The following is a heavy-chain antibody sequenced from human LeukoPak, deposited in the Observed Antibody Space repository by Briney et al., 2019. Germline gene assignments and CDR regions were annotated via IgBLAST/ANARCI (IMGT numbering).Heavy chain of an antibody. CDR1: GGSISSGGYS. J-gene: IGHJ4*02. CDR3: AKDLYSNYGPADY. D-gene: IGHD4-11*01. Sequence: KPSETLSLTCAVSGGSISSGGYSWSWIRQPPGKGLEWIGYIYHSGSTYYNPSLKSRVTISVDRSKNQFSLKLSSVTAADTAVYYCAKDLYSNYGPADYWGQGNLVTVSS. V-gene: IGHV4-30-2*01. CDR2: IYHSGST.